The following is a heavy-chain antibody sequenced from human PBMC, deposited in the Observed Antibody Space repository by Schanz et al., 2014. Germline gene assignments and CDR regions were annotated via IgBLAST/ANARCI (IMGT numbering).Heavy chain of an antibody. V-gene: IGHV3-23*01. D-gene: IGHD6-13*01. CDR1: GFTFNNYA. J-gene: IGHJ4*02. CDR2: LSAGADRI. Sequence: EQVLESGGGFVQPGGSLRLSCATSGFTFNNYAMGWVRQAPGKGLEWVSALSAGADRIYYANSVKGRFTVTRDNSKNTLYLQMNSLTAEDTAVYFCAKDTRMTPAGTGVFFDYWGQGTLVTVSS. CDR3: AKDTRMTPAGTGVFFDY.